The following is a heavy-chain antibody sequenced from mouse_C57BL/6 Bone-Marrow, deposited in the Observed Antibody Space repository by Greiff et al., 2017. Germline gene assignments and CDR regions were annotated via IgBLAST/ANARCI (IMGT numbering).Heavy chain of an antibody. CDR2: IDPANGNT. CDR3: ALYYGSSHYAMDY. CDR1: GFNIKNTY. D-gene: IGHD1-1*01. Sequence: EVQLQQSVAELVRPGASVTLSCTASGFNIKNTYMHWVKQRPEQGLEWIGRIDPANGNTKYAPKFQGKATITADTSSNTAYLQLSSLTSEDTAIYYCALYYGSSHYAMDYWGQGTSVTVSS. V-gene: IGHV14-3*01. J-gene: IGHJ4*01.